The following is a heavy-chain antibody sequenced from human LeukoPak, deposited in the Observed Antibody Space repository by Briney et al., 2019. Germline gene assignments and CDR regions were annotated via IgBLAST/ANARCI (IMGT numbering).Heavy chain of an antibody. J-gene: IGHJ4*02. CDR1: GGSISSSSYY. Sequence: SETLSLTCTVSGGSISSSSYYWGWIRQPPGKGLEWIGSIYYSGSTYYNPSLKSRVTISVDTSKNQFSLKLSSVTAADTAVYYCARHHVPGYFDYWGQGTLVTVSS. CDR3: ARHHVPGYFDY. D-gene: IGHD6-6*01. CDR2: IYYSGST. V-gene: IGHV4-39*01.